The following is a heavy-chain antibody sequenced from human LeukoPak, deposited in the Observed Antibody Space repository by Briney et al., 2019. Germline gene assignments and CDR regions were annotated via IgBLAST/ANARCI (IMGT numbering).Heavy chain of an antibody. Sequence: SVKVSCKASGGTFSSYAISWVRQAPGQGLEWMGWIIPIFGTTNYAQKFQGRVTITADKSTSTAYMELSCLRSEDTAVYYCARDLDGDYVSNWFDPWGQGTLVTVSS. CDR1: GGTFSSYA. D-gene: IGHD4-17*01. CDR2: IIPIFGTT. V-gene: IGHV1-69*06. J-gene: IGHJ5*02. CDR3: ARDLDGDYVSNWFDP.